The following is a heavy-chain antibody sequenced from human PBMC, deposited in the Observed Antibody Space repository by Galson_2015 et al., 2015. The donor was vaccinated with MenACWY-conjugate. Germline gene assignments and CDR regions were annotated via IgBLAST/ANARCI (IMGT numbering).Heavy chain of an antibody. CDR2: ISSSSSYI. Sequence: SLRLSCAASGFTFSSYSMNWVRQAPGKGLEWVSSISSSSSYIYYADSVKGRFTISRDNAKNSLYLQMNSLRAEDTAVYYCARFDYYYGSGSYYNDYYYYGMDVWGQGTTVTVSS. V-gene: IGHV3-21*01. CDR1: GFTFSSYS. J-gene: IGHJ6*02. CDR3: ARFDYYYGSGSYYNDYYYYGMDV. D-gene: IGHD3-10*01.